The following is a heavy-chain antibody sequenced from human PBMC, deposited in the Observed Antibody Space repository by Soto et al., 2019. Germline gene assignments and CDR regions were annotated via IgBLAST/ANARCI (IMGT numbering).Heavy chain of an antibody. CDR2: INHSGST. Sequence: SETLSLTCAVYGGSFSGYYWSWIRQPPGKGLEWIGEINHSGSTNYNPSLKSRVTISVDTSKNQFSLKLSSVTAADTAVYYCARGSDYYGSGSYRHSSAPPGNTERNFDYWGQGTLVTVSS. V-gene: IGHV4-34*01. CDR3: ARGSDYYGSGSYRHSSAPPGNTERNFDY. J-gene: IGHJ4*02. CDR1: GGSFSGYY. D-gene: IGHD3-10*01.